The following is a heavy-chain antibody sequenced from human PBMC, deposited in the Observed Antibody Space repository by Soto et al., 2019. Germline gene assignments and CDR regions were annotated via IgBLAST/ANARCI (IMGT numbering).Heavy chain of an antibody. J-gene: IGHJ6*02. Sequence: GGSLRLSCAASGFTFSSYAMSWVRQAPGKGLEWVSAISGSGGSTYYADSVKGRFTISRDNSKNTLYLQMNSLRAEDTAVYYCYCSGGSCYSIYYGMDVWGQGTTVTVSS. D-gene: IGHD2-15*01. CDR3: YCSGGSCYSIYYGMDV. CDR2: ISGSGGST. CDR1: GFTFSSYA. V-gene: IGHV3-23*01.